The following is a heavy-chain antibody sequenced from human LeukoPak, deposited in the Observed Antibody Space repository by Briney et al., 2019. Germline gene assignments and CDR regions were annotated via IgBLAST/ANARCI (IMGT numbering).Heavy chain of an antibody. Sequence: SETLSLTCTVSGGSISTYYWTWIRQPPGKGLEWIGYIYYSGSTNYNPALKSRVTIALDTSKNQFSLKLNSVTAADTAVYYCARRVTGRGTYYFDYWGQGTLVTVSS. J-gene: IGHJ4*02. CDR2: IYYSGST. V-gene: IGHV4-59*08. CDR1: GGSISTYY. CDR3: ARRVTGRGTYYFDY. D-gene: IGHD3-16*01.